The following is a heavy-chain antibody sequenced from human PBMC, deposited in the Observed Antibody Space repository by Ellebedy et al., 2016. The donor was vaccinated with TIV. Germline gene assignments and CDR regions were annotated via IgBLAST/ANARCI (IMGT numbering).Heavy chain of an antibody. CDR2: MNPSSGNT. D-gene: IGHD3-9*01. J-gene: IGHJ5*02. Sequence: AASVKVSCKASGYTFTSYDINWVRQASGQGLEWMGWMNPSSGNTGYAQKFQGRVTMTRNTSITTAYMELSSLRSEDTAVYYCARDRGDYDILTGYSGWFDPWGQGTLVTVSS. CDR3: ARDRGDYDILTGYSGWFDP. CDR1: GYTFTSYD. V-gene: IGHV1-8*01.